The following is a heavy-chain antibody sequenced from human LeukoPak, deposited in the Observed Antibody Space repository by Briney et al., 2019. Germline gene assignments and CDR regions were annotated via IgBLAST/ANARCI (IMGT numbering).Heavy chain of an antibody. CDR3: AKDKGRGYSYLDY. V-gene: IGHV3-9*01. CDR1: GFTFDDYA. CDR2: ITWNSGSI. Sequence: PGRSLRLSCAASGFTFDDYAIHWVRQAPGKGLERVSGITWNSGSIVYADSVKGRFTISRDNAKKSLYLQMNSLRAEDTALYYCAKDKGRGYSYLDYCGQGTLVTVSS. J-gene: IGHJ4*02. D-gene: IGHD5-18*01.